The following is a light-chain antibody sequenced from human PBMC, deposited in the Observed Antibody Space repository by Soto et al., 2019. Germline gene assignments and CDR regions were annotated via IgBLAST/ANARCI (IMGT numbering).Light chain of an antibody. V-gene: IGKV3-20*01. J-gene: IGKJ4*01. Sequence: EIVLTQSPGTLSLSPGERVTLSCRASQSVSSSSLAWYQQRPGQAPRLLISGASSRATGIPDRFSGSGSGTDFTLTISRLEPEDLAVYYCQQYGNSPLTFGGATNVEIK. CDR1: QSVSSSS. CDR3: QQYGNSPLT. CDR2: GAS.